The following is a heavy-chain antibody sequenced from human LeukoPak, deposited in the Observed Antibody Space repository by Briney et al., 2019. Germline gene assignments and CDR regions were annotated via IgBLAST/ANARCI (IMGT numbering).Heavy chain of an antibody. J-gene: IGHJ4*02. Sequence: SETLSLTCTVSGYSISSGYYWGWIRQPPGKGLEWIGSIYHSGSTYYNPSLKSRVTISVDTSKNQFSLKLSSVTAADMAVYYCARSEQWLATKWGQGTLVTVSS. CDR3: ARSEQWLATK. CDR1: GYSISSGYY. CDR2: IYHSGST. V-gene: IGHV4-38-2*02. D-gene: IGHD6-19*01.